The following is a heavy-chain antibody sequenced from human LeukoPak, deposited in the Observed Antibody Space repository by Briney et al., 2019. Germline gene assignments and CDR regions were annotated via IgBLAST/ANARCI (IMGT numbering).Heavy chain of an antibody. Sequence: GGSLRLSCAASGFTFDDYAMHWVRQAPGKGLEWVSLISWDGGSTYYADSVKGRFTTSRDNSKNSLYLQMNSLRAEDTALYYCAKDTGAAAGTGGDYFDYWGQGTLVTVSS. CDR2: ISWDGGST. CDR1: GFTFDDYA. J-gene: IGHJ4*02. D-gene: IGHD6-13*01. CDR3: AKDTGAAAGTGGDYFDY. V-gene: IGHV3-43D*03.